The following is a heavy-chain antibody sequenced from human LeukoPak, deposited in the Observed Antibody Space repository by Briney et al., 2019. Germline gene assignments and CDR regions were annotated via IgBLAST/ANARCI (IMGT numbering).Heavy chain of an antibody. D-gene: IGHD2-2*01. J-gene: IGHJ4*02. CDR2: ISAYNGNT. V-gene: IGHV1-18*01. CDR3: ARDIVVVPAADSRAIAEDY. CDR1: GYTFTSYG. Sequence: GASVKVSCKASGYTFTSYGISWVRQAPGQGLEWMGWISAYNGNTNYAQKLQGRVTMTTDTSTSTAYMELRSLRSDDTAVYYCARDIVVVPAADSRAIAEDYWGQGTLVTVSS.